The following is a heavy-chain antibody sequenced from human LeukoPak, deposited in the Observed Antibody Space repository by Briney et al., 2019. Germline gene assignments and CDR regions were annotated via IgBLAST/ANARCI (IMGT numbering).Heavy chain of an antibody. CDR2: KRTSGGST. V-gene: IGHV3-23*01. CDR3: ARAVDFCSGYPHPNWFDP. D-gene: IGHD3-3*01. Sequence: GGCLRLSRAASVFTLSSFAMSAVCAAPRRGLGCVSTKRTSGGSTNYADPAKGGFPNSRDNAKNPLFLHVNSLGAEDTAVYYCARAVDFCSGYPHPNWFDPWGQGTLVSVSS. CDR1: VFTLSSFA. J-gene: IGHJ5*02.